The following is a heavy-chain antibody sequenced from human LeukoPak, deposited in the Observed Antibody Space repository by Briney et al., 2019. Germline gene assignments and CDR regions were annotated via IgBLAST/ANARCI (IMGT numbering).Heavy chain of an antibody. V-gene: IGHV3-30-3*01. CDR2: ISYDGSNK. CDR3: ARDSGWELPAFDY. Sequence: GGSLRLSCAASGFTFSSYAMHWVRQPPRKGLEGVAVISYDGSNKYYADSVKGRFTISRDNSKNTLYLQMNSLRAEDTAVYYCARDSGWELPAFDYWGQGTLVTVSS. CDR1: GFTFSSYA. J-gene: IGHJ4*02. D-gene: IGHD1-26*01.